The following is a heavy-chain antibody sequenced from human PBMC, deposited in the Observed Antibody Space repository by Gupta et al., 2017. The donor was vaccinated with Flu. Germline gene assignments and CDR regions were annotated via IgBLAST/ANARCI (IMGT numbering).Heavy chain of an antibody. CDR1: GGSFSGYY. J-gene: IGHJ5*02. V-gene: IGHV4-34*01. CDR3: ARLWSGYYTGLYIGWFDP. D-gene: IGHD3-3*01. Sequence: QVQLQQWGAGLLKPSETLSLTCAVYGGSFSGYYWSWIRQPPGKGLEWIGEINHSGSTNYNPSLKKRVTISVDTSKNQFSLKLSSVTAADTAVYYCARLWSGYYTGLYIGWFDPWGQGTLVTVSS. CDR2: INHSGST.